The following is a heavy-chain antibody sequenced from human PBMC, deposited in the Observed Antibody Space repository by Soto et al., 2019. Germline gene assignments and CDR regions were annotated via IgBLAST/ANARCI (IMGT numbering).Heavy chain of an antibody. CDR1: GGSVSSGSYY. Sequence: LSLTCTVSGGSVSSGSYYWSWIRQPPGKGLEWAGYIYNSGSANYNPSLNSRVTMSVDTSKTHFSLKLSSLTAADTAVYYCARQYCSGGRCFDAFDIWGRGTMVTVSS. J-gene: IGHJ3*02. V-gene: IGHV4-61*01. CDR2: IYNSGSA. CDR3: ARQYCSGGRCFDAFDI. D-gene: IGHD2-15*01.